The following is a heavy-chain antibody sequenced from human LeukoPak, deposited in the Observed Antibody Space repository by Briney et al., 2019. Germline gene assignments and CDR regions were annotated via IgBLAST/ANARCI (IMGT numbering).Heavy chain of an antibody. CDR1: GFTFSSYA. Sequence: GGSLRLSCAASGFTFSSYAMHWVRQAPGKGLEWVAVISYDGSNKYYADSVKGRFTISRDNSKNTLYLQMNSLRAGDTAVYYCARDRGPDILTGYYEGGLDYWGQGTLVTVSS. CDR2: ISYDGSNK. V-gene: IGHV3-30-3*01. CDR3: ARDRGPDILTGYYEGGLDY. J-gene: IGHJ4*02. D-gene: IGHD3-9*01.